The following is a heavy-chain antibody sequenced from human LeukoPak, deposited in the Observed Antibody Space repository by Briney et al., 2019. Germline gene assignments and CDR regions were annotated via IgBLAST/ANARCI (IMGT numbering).Heavy chain of an antibody. CDR3: ARGPVGGKYYYDSSGYLH. J-gene: IGHJ4*02. D-gene: IGHD3-22*01. Sequence: GASVKVSCKASGYTFTSYGISWVRQAPGQGLEWMGWISAYNGNTNYAQKLQGRVTMTTDTSTSTAYMELRSLRSDDTAVYYCARGPVGGKYYYDSSGYLHWGQGTLVTVSS. CDR1: GYTFTSYG. CDR2: ISAYNGNT. V-gene: IGHV1-18*01.